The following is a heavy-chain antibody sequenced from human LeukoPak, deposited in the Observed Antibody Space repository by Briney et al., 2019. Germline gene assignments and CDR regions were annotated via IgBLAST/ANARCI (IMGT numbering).Heavy chain of an antibody. V-gene: IGHV4-59*12. CDR3: ATDQGGSGYYSSFDY. J-gene: IGHJ4*02. Sequence: SETLSLTCTVSGGSISSYYWSWIRQPPGKGLEWIGYIYYSGSTNYNPSLKSRVTISVDTSKNQFSLKLSSVTAADTAVYYCATDQGGSGYYSSFDYWGQGTLVTVSS. CDR1: GGSISSYY. CDR2: IYYSGST. D-gene: IGHD3-22*01.